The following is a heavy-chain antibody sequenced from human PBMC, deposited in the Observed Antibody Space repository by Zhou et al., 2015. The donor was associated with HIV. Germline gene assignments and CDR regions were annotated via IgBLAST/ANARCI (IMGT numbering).Heavy chain of an antibody. D-gene: IGHD3-16*02. Sequence: QVQLVQSGAEVKKPGASVKVSCKASGYTFTSYGISWVRQAPGQGLEWMGWISAYNGNTNYAQKLQGRVTMTTDTSTSTAYMELRSLRSDDTAVYYCARDGIMITFGGVIGLRGKPLGMDVVGPRDHGHRLL. V-gene: IGHV1-18*01. CDR3: ARDGIMITFGGVIGLRGKPLGMDV. CDR1: GYTFTSYG. J-gene: IGHJ6*02. CDR2: ISAYNGNT.